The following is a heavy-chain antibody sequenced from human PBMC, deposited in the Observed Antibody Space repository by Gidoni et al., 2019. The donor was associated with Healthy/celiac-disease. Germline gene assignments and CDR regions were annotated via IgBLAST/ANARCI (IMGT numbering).Heavy chain of an antibody. CDR1: VGTFSSYA. Sequence: QVQLVQSGAEVKKPGSSVKVSCKSSVGTFSSYAISWVRQAPGQGLEWMGGIIPIFGKANYAQKFQGRVTITADETTSTAYMEMSSLRSEDTAVYYCARAVAEDEALEGNFNYWGQGTLVTVSS. D-gene: IGHD2-15*01. V-gene: IGHV1-69*01. J-gene: IGHJ4*02. CDR2: IIPIFGKA. CDR3: ARAVAEDEALEGNFNY.